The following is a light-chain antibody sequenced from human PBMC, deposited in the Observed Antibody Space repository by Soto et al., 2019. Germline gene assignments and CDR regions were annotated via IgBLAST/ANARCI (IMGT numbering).Light chain of an antibody. CDR1: QSVSSY. CDR3: QQRSNWPPPYT. CDR2: DAS. J-gene: IGKJ2*01. Sequence: EIVLTQSPATLSLSPGESATLSCRASQSVSSYLAWYQQKPGQAPRLLIYDASNRATGIPARFSGSGSGTDFTLTISILEPEDFAVYYCQQRSNWPPPYTFGQGTKLEIK. V-gene: IGKV3-11*01.